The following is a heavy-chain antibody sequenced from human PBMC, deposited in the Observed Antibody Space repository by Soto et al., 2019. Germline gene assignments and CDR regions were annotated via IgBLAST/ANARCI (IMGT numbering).Heavy chain of an antibody. V-gene: IGHV1-2*02. CDR2: VHPDSGGT. CDR3: ARGAQGFFPVSGIYFYFDH. CDR1: GYIFTDHL. D-gene: IGHD3-22*01. Sequence: ASVKVSCKTSGYIFTDHLIHWVRQSPGQGLQWVGWVHPDSGGTNVAQAFQDRVTMTADTSITTAYMDLARLRPDDTAIFYCARGAQGFFPVSGIYFYFDHWGQGTPVTISS. J-gene: IGHJ4*02.